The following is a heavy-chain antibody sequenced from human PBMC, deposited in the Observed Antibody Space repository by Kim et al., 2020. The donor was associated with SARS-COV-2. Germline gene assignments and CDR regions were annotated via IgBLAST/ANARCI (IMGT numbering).Heavy chain of an antibody. V-gene: IGHV4-61*01. CDR2: NYYSGST. CDR3: AREMYYGSGSQYYYYYGMDV. Sequence: SETLSLTCTVSGGSVSSGSYYWSWIRQPPGKGLDWIGYNYYSGSTNYNPSLKSRVTISVDTSKNQFSLKLSSVTAADTAVYYCAREMYYGSGSQYYYYYGMDVWGQRTTVTVSS. D-gene: IGHD3-10*01. CDR1: GGSVSSGSYY. J-gene: IGHJ6*02.